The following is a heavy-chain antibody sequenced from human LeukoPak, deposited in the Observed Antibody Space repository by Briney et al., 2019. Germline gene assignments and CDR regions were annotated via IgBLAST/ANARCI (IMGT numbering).Heavy chain of an antibody. D-gene: IGHD1-26*01. CDR3: TRDPHSGSAYGADY. J-gene: IGHJ4*02. CDR2: IYNGRNT. Sequence: PSGTLSLTCVVSGGSIRSSNWWSWVRQPPGKGLEWIAEIYNGRNTDYNPSLKSRVTISVDKSKNQISLELRSVTAADTAVYYCTRDPHSGSAYGADYWGQGTLVTVSS. V-gene: IGHV4-4*02. CDR1: GGSIRSSNW.